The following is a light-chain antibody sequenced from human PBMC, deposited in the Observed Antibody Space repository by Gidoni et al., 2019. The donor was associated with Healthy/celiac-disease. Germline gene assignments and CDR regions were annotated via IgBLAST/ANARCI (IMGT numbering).Light chain of an antibody. CDR2: WAS. Sequence: DIVMTQSVDTLAAYPGERATINCKSSQSGVYSSKNKKYLARYQQKPEQSPKLLIYWASTRESGVPDRVSGSGSGTDFTLTISSLQAEDVGVYYCQQYYSTPYTFGQGTKLEIK. J-gene: IGKJ2*01. V-gene: IGKV4-1*01. CDR1: QSGVYSSKNKKY. CDR3: QQYYSTPYT.